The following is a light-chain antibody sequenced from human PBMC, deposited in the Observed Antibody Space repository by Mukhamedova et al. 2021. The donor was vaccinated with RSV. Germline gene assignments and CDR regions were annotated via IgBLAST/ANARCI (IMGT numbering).Light chain of an antibody. Sequence: WYQRRVHGKAPKLLIYDASNLETGVPSRFSGSGSETDFALTITGLQPEDTATYYCQQYDTLPWTFGQGTKVEIE. CDR3: QQYDTLPWT. V-gene: IGKV1-33*01. CDR2: DAS. J-gene: IGKJ1*01.